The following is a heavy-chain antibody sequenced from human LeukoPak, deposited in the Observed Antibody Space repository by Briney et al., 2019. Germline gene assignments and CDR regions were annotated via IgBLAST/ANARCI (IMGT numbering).Heavy chain of an antibody. CDR2: ISAYNGNT. V-gene: IGHV1-18*01. CDR3: ARVPGYDSSGYTFDY. Sequence: ASVTVSCKASGYTFTSYGISWVRQAPGQGLEWMGWISAYNGNTNYAQKLQGRVTMTTDTSTSTAYMELRSLRSDDTAVYYCARVPGYDSSGYTFDYWGQGTLVTVSS. J-gene: IGHJ4*02. CDR1: GYTFTSYG. D-gene: IGHD3-22*01.